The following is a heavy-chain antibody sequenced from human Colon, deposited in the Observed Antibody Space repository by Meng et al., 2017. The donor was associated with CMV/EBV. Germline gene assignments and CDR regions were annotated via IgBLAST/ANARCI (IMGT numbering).Heavy chain of an antibody. J-gene: IGHJ4*02. D-gene: IGHD3-9*01. Sequence: ASVKVSCKASGYTFTDYYLHWVRQAPGQGLEWMGWINPNSGGTNYAQKFQGRVTMTRDTSISTAYMELSRLRSDDTAVYYCARDYDILTGYPDYWGQGTLVTVSS. CDR1: GYTFTDYY. V-gene: IGHV1-2*02. CDR2: INPNSGGT. CDR3: ARDYDILTGYPDY.